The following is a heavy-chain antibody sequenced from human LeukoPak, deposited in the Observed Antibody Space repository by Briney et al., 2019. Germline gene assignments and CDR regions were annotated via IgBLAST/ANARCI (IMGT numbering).Heavy chain of an antibody. CDR2: ISTSYSGI. Sequence: GGSLRLSCAASGLIVSRYSMTWVRQAPGKGLEWVSSISTSYSGIYYADSVKGRFTISRDNAKNSLYLQMDSLRADDTAVYYCARAYCSSITCFEWGQGTLVTVSS. CDR3: ARAYCSSITCFE. V-gene: IGHV3-48*01. CDR1: GLIVSRYS. D-gene: IGHD2-2*01. J-gene: IGHJ4*02.